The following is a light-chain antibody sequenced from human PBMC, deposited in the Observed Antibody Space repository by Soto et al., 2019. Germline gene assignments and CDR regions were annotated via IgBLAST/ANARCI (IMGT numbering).Light chain of an antibody. Sequence: EIVLTQSPATLSLSPGERATLSCRASQSVSSYLAWYQQKPGQAPRLLIYDAANRATGIPARFSGSGSETYFALTISSLEPEYFAVYYCQQRTNWPSLTFGGGTKVEIK. CDR3: QQRTNWPSLT. CDR2: DAA. J-gene: IGKJ4*01. CDR1: QSVSSY. V-gene: IGKV3-11*01.